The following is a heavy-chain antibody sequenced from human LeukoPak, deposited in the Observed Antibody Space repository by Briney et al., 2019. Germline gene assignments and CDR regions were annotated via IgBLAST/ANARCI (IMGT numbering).Heavy chain of an antibody. CDR1: GASISTYS. V-gene: IGHV4-59*01. D-gene: IGHD5-12*01. CDR2: VHFGRRT. J-gene: IGHJ4*02. Sequence: PSETLSLTCSVSGASISTYSWGWIRQPPGKAREWIGYVHFGRRTNYNPSLKSRVTISPDTAKNQFSLKLNSVTAADTAVYYCARAGGSWSFDYLGQGTLVTVSS. CDR3: ARAGGSWSFDY.